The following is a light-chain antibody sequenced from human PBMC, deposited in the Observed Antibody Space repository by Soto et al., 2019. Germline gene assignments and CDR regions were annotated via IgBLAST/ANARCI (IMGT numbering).Light chain of an antibody. CDR2: QAS. V-gene: IGKV1-5*03. CDR3: QQYNGYPRT. Sequence: DIQMTQSPSTLSASVGDRVTITCRASQNINNWLAWYQQRPGKAPKVLIYQASSLQSGVPLRFSGSGSGTEXTLXXSSLQPDDFAXXXXQQYNGYPRTFGQGTKVEIK. J-gene: IGKJ1*01. CDR1: QNINNW.